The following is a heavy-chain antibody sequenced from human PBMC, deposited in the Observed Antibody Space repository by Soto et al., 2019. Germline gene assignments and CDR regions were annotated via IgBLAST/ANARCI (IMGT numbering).Heavy chain of an antibody. D-gene: IGHD5-12*01. CDR1: GFTFSSYS. CDR2: ISSSSSYI. V-gene: IGHV3-21*01. CDR3: AREVTSGYDWGLYYFYGMDV. J-gene: IGHJ6*02. Sequence: EVQLVESGGGLVKPGGSLRLSCAASGFTFSSYSMNWVRQAPGKGLEWVSSISSSSSYIYYADSVQGRFTISSDNAKNSLYLQMNSLRAEDTAVYYCAREVTSGYDWGLYYFYGMDVWGQGTTVTVSS.